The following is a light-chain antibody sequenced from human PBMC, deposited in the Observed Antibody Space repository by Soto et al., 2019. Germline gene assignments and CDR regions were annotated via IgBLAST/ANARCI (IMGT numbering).Light chain of an antibody. V-gene: IGKV1-5*01. J-gene: IGKJ1*01. CDR1: QGISKW. CDR2: DAS. Sequence: DIQMTQSPSTLSAPIGDRVTITCRASQGISKWLAWHQQKQGKAPKLLIYDASSLQSGVPPRFSGSGSGTEFTLTIRSLQPDDIATYYCQQYSSYSAWTFGEGTKVDIK. CDR3: QQYSSYSAWT.